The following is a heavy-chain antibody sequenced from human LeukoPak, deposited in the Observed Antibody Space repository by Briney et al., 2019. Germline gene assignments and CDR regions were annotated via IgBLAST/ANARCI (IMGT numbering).Heavy chain of an antibody. D-gene: IGHD3-22*01. J-gene: IGHJ4*02. V-gene: IGHV3-30*03. CDR2: ISYDGSNK. Sequence: GRSLRLSCAASGFTFSSYGMHWVRQAPGKGLEWVAVISYDGSNKYYADSVKGRFTISRDNSKNTLYLQMNSLRAEDTAVYYCHFNYYGSSGYQFDYWGQGTLVTVSS. CDR3: HFNYYGSSGYQFDY. CDR1: GFTFSSYG.